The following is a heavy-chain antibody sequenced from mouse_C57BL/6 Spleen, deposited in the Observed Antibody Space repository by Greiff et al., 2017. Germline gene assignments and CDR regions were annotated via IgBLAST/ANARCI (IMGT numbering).Heavy chain of an antibody. D-gene: IGHD2-5*01. CDR1: GFTFSSYA. Sequence: EVKVVESGGGLVKPGGSLKLSCAASGFTFSSYAMSWVRQTPEKRLEWVATISDGGSYTYYPDNVKGRFTISRDNAKNNLYLQMSHLKSEDTAMYYCARGRIVTYYFDYWGQGTTLTVSS. CDR3: ARGRIVTYYFDY. J-gene: IGHJ2*01. CDR2: ISDGGSYT. V-gene: IGHV5-4*03.